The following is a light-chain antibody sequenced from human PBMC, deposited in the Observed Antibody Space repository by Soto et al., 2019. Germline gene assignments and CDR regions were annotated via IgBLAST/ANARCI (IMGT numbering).Light chain of an antibody. V-gene: IGKV1-39*01. CDR2: AAS. CDR1: QSIGSF. CDR3: QQSYSTPPYT. Sequence: DIQMTQSPSSLSASVGDRVTITCRASQSIGSFLNWYQQKPGKAPELLIFAASTLHSGVPSRFSGGGSGTDFTLTISSLQPEDFAIYYCQQSYSTPPYTFGQGTKLEIK. J-gene: IGKJ2*01.